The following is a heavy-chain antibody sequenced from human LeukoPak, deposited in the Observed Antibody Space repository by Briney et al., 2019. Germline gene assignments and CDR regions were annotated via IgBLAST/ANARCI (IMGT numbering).Heavy chain of an antibody. Sequence: GASVKVSCKSSGYTFTSYGISWVRQAPGQGLEWMGWISAYNGNVNYAQKLQGRVTTTTDTSTSTAYMELRSLRSDDTAVYYCARETTPRYDSSGYRPPLFDYWGQGTLVTVSS. CDR3: ARETTPRYDSSGYRPPLFDY. D-gene: IGHD3-22*01. V-gene: IGHV1-18*01. CDR1: GYTFTSYG. J-gene: IGHJ4*02. CDR2: ISAYNGNV.